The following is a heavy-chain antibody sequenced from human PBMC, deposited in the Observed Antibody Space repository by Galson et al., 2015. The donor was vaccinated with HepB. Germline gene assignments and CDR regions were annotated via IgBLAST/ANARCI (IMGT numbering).Heavy chain of an antibody. CDR2: IDPSDSYT. Sequence: QSGAEVKKPGESLRISCKGSGYSFTSYWISWVRQMPGKGLEWMGRIDPSDSYTNYSPSFQGHVTISADKSISTAYLQWSSLKASDTAMYYCATARGYSGYDYAFDIWGQGTMVTVSS. V-gene: IGHV5-10-1*01. D-gene: IGHD5-12*01. J-gene: IGHJ3*02. CDR1: GYSFTSYW. CDR3: ATARGYSGYDYAFDI.